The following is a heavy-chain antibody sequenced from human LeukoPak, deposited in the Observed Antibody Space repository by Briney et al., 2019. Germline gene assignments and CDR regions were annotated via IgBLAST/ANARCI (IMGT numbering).Heavy chain of an antibody. D-gene: IGHD3-22*01. CDR2: ISGSGETT. CDR3: AKTHGYFDQ. J-gene: IGHJ4*02. V-gene: IGHV3-23*01. CDR1: GFTFSSYG. Sequence: GGSLRLSCAASGFTFSSYGMTWLRQTPAKGLEWVSAISGSGETTYYSDSVKRRFTISRDNSKNTLFLQMNSLRVEDAAMYYCAKTHGYFDQWGQGTLVAVSS.